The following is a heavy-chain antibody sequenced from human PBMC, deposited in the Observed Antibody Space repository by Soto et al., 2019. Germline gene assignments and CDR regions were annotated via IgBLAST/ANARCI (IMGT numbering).Heavy chain of an antibody. CDR2: VYHTGRT. D-gene: IGHD3-3*01. J-gene: IGHJ4*02. Sequence: PSETLSLTCTVSGGSFNSGSYSWIWIRQPPGKGLEWIGYVYHTGRTSYNPSLKSRVSISMDTSKNQFSLNLDSVTAADTAVYFCARDFAYFDSWGQGTLVTVSS. V-gene: IGHV4-61*01. CDR3: ARDFAYFDS. CDR1: GGSFNSGSYS.